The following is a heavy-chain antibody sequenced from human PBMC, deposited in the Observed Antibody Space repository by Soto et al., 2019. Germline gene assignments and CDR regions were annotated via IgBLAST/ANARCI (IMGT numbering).Heavy chain of an antibody. J-gene: IGHJ4*02. V-gene: IGHV4-34*01. CDR3: ATRYSSTWSSAYYFDF. CDR2: INHSGST. D-gene: IGHD6-13*01. Sequence: QVQLQQWGAGLLKPSETLSLTCAVYGGSFSGYYWSWIRQPPGKGLAWIGEINHSGSTNYNSSLKSRVTISVDTSKNQFSLKLSSVTAADTAVYYCATRYSSTWSSAYYFDFWGQGTLVTVSS. CDR1: GGSFSGYY.